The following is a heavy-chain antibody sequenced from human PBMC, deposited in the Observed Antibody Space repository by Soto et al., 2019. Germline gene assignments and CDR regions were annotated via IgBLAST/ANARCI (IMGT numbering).Heavy chain of an antibody. D-gene: IGHD3-9*01. CDR2: TYYRSKWYN. CDR1: GDSVSSNSAA. Sequence: PSQTLSLTCAISGDSVSSNSAAWNWIRQSPSRGLEWLGRTYYRSKWYNDYAVSVKSRITINPDTSKNQFSLQLNSVTPEDTAVYYCARGTYYDILTGRRKNYNWFDPWGQGTLVTVPS. CDR3: ARGTYYDILTGRRKNYNWFDP. J-gene: IGHJ5*02. V-gene: IGHV6-1*01.